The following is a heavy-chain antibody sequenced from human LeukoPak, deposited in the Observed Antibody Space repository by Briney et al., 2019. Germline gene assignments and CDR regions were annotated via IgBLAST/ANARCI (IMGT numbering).Heavy chain of an antibody. Sequence: PSETLSLTCAVYGGSFSGYYWSWIRQPPGKGLEWIGEINHSGSTNYNPSLKSRVTISVDTSKNQFSLKLSSVTAADTAVYYCARKWYYYGSGSPNWFDPWGQGTLVTVSS. D-gene: IGHD3-10*01. CDR3: ARKWYYYGSGSPNWFDP. CDR1: GGSFSGYY. J-gene: IGHJ5*02. V-gene: IGHV4-34*01. CDR2: INHSGST.